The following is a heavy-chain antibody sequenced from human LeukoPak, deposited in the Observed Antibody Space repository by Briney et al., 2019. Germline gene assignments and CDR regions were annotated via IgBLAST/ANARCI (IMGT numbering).Heavy chain of an antibody. Sequence: ASEKVSCTASGGTFTGYYMHWVRQAPGQGLEWMGWINPNSGGANYAQKFQGRVTMTRDTSISTAYMELSRLRSDDTAVYYCAREYYYYYYMDVWGKGTTVTVSS. V-gene: IGHV1-2*02. CDR3: AREYYYYYYMDV. CDR2: INPNSGGA. CDR1: GGTFTGYY. J-gene: IGHJ6*03.